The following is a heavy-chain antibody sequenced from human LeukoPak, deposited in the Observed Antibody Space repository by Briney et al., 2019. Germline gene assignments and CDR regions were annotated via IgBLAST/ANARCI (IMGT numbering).Heavy chain of an antibody. V-gene: IGHV3-7*01. CDR2: IKQDGSEK. D-gene: IGHD3-22*01. J-gene: IGHJ6*02. Sequence: GGSLRLSCAASGFTFSSYWMSWVRQAPGKGLEWVANIKQDGSEKYYVDSVKGRFTISRDNAKNSLYLQMNSLRVEDTAAYYCARDLGGYYYDSSGYYYYYYYGMDVWGQGTTVTVPS. CDR1: GFTFSSYW. CDR3: ARDLGGYYYDSSGYYYYYYYGMDV.